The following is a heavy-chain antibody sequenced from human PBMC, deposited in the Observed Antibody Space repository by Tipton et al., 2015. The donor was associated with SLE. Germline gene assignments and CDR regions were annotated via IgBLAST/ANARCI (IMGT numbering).Heavy chain of an antibody. J-gene: IGHJ4*02. CDR3: PFGFGGAFAS. V-gene: IGHV3-64D*06. CDR1: GFSFSTYS. CDR2: ISSDGDNT. Sequence: SLRLSCSASGFSFSTYSMHWVRQAPGKGLEYVSTISSDGDNTYYADSVKGRFTISRDNSKNTMYLQMSSLRAEDTAVYYCPFGFGGAFASWGQGTLVAVSS. D-gene: IGHD3-16*01.